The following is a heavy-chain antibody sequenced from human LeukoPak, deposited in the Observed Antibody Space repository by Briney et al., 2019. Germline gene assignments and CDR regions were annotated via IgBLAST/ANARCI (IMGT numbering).Heavy chain of an antibody. CDR1: GFKFA. D-gene: IGHD1-26*01. Sequence: PGRSLRLSCVASGFKFAMHWVRQAPGKGLEWVSGLSWHSGSIGYADPVKGRFIISRDNAKNSLYLEMNSLRPEDSALYYCAKETKVGENLYYFDYWGRGTLVTVPS. V-gene: IGHV3-9*01. CDR2: LSWHSGSI. J-gene: IGHJ4*02. CDR3: AKETKVGENLYYFDY.